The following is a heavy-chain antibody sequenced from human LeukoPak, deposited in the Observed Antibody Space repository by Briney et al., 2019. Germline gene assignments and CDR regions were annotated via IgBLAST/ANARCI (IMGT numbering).Heavy chain of an antibody. CDR1: GGSFSGDY. D-gene: IGHD3-10*01. J-gene: IGHJ4*02. V-gene: IGHV4-34*01. CDR3: ARGLRPYYSLGPGEY. Sequence: SETLSLTCAVYGGSFSGDYWSWIRQPPGKGLEWIGEINYSGNTNYNPSLKSRVTMSVDTSKNQFSLKLSSVTAADTAVYYCARGLRPYYSLGPGEYWGQGTLVTVSS. CDR2: INYSGNT.